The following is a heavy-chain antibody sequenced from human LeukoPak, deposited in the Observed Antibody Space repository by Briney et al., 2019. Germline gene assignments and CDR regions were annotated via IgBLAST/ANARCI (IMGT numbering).Heavy chain of an antibody. Sequence: GASVKVSCKATGYTFSSYAMHWLRQAPGQRPDWMGWISAGNGDTKYSQAFKGRVTITRHTSPRIVYMEVRRLAFEDMHGYYCTRGVISGNYIRFDYWGQGSLVTVSS. CDR1: GYTFSSYA. V-gene: IGHV1-3*03. CDR3: TRGVISGNYIRFDY. J-gene: IGHJ4*02. D-gene: IGHD1-26*01. CDR2: ISAGNGDT.